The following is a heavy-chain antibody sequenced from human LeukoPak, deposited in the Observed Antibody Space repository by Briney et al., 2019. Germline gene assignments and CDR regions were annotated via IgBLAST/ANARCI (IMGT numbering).Heavy chain of an antibody. CDR1: GYTFTGDY. Sequence: ASVKVSCKASGYTFTGDYMHWVRQAPGQGLEWMGWINPNSGGTNYAQKFQGRVTMTRDTSISTAYMELSRLRSDDTAVYYCARDGTGYRSGWLRAGYYYYGMDVWGQGTTVTVSS. D-gene: IGHD6-19*01. J-gene: IGHJ6*02. V-gene: IGHV1-2*02. CDR2: INPNSGGT. CDR3: ARDGTGYRSGWLRAGYYYYGMDV.